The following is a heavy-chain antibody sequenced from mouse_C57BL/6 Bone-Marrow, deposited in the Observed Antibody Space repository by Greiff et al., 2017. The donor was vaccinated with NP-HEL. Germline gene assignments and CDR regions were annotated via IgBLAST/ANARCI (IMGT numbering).Heavy chain of an antibody. CDR1: GYEFSNYW. Sequence: QVQLQQSGAELVKPGASVKISCKASGYEFSNYWLNWVKQRPGKGLEWIGQVYPGDGDTTYNGKFKDKATLTADKSSSTAYMQLSRLTSEDSAVYFCARGDYWGQGTLVTVSA. CDR2: VYPGDGDT. J-gene: IGHJ3*01. V-gene: IGHV1-80*01. CDR3: ARGDY.